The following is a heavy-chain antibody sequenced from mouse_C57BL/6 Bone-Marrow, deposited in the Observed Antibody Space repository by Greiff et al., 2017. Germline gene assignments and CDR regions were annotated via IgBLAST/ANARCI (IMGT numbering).Heavy chain of an antibody. CDR3: ARATNYGSSIFDY. Sequence: VQLQQPGAELVKPGASVKMSCKASGYTFTSYWITWVKQRPGQGLEWIGDIYPGSGSTNYNEKFKSKATLTVDTSSSTAYMQRSSLTSEDSAVYYCARATNYGSSIFDYWGQDTTLTLSS. V-gene: IGHV1-55*01. CDR1: GYTFTSYW. J-gene: IGHJ2*01. D-gene: IGHD1-1*01. CDR2: IYPGSGST.